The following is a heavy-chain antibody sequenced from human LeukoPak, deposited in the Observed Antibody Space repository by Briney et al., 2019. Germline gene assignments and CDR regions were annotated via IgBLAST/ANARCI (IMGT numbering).Heavy chain of an antibody. J-gene: IGHJ4*02. V-gene: IGHV3-73*01. Sequence: GGSLRLSCAASGFSFSGSVVHWVRQASGKGLEWVGRIRTKASNYATASAASAKGRFTISRDDSKNTAYLQMNSLKPEDTAVYYCSRWFMSNYGPYIDYWGQGTLVTVSS. CDR1: GFSFSGSV. CDR2: IRTKASNYAT. D-gene: IGHD4-17*01. CDR3: SRWFMSNYGPYIDY.